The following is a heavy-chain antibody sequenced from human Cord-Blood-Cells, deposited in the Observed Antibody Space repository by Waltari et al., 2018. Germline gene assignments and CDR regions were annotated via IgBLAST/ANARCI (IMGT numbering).Heavy chain of an antibody. CDR2: IYYSGST. V-gene: IGHV4-59*08. CDR3: ARHQLGINNWYFDL. Sequence: QVQLQESGPGLVKPSETLSLTCTVSGGSISSYYWSWIRQPPGKGLEWIGYIYYSGSTNYNPALESRVTISVDTSKNQFSLKLSSVTAADTAVYYCARHQLGINNWYFDLCGRGTLVTVSS. J-gene: IGHJ2*01. CDR1: GGSISSYY. D-gene: IGHD7-27*01.